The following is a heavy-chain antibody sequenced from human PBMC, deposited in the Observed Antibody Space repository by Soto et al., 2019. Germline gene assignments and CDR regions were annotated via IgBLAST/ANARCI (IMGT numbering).Heavy chain of an antibody. V-gene: IGHV4-59*01. CDR3: ARYYYDSSGYYYGWFDP. D-gene: IGHD3-22*01. J-gene: IGHJ5*02. CDR1: GDSISTYY. CDR2: IYYTGNT. Sequence: SETLSLTCTVSGDSISTYYWSWIRQPPGKGLEWTAYIYYTGNTYYNPSLKSRVTISMDTSKNQFSLKLSSVTAADTAVYYCARYYYDSSGYYYGWFDPWGQGTPVTVSS.